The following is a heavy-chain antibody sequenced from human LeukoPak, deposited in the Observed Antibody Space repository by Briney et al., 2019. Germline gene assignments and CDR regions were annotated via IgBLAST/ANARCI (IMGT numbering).Heavy chain of an antibody. CDR3: AKDRVSPGFNLFDP. V-gene: IGHV3-23*01. CDR1: GFTFSSYA. D-gene: IGHD2/OR15-2a*01. CDR2: INGRGGNT. J-gene: IGHJ5*02. Sequence: TGGSLRLSCAASGFTFSSYAMNWVRQAPGKGLEWVSAINGRGGNTYYADSVKGRFTISRNNSKSTLFLQMNSLRAEDTAIYYCAKDRVSPGFNLFDPWGQGTLVTVSS.